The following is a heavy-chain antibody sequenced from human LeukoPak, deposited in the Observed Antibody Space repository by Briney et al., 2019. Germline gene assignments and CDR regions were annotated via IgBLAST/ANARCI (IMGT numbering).Heavy chain of an antibody. CDR1: GFTLDDYA. D-gene: IGHD3-22*01. CDR3: AKDLYSYDSTWHYMDV. Sequence: GGSLRLSCAASGFTLDDYAMHWVRQPPGKGLEWVSLVSWDGGYTSYSDSVKGRFTISRDNNEDSLYLQMNSLRAEDTALYFCAKDLYSYDSTWHYMDVWGKRTTVTVSS. CDR2: VSWDGGYT. V-gene: IGHV3-43D*03. J-gene: IGHJ6*03.